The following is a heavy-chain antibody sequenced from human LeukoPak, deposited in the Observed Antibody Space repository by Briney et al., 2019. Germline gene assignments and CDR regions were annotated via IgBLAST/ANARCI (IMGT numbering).Heavy chain of an antibody. CDR2: IRYDGSNK. CDR1: GFTFSSYG. V-gene: IGHV3-30*02. D-gene: IGHD2-2*01. J-gene: IGHJ6*03. CDR3: GGSAAHYYYMDV. Sequence: GGSLRLSCAASGFTFSSYGMRWVRQAPGKGLEWVAFIRYDGSNKYYADSVKGRFTISRDNSKNTLYLQMNSLRAEDTAVYYCGGSAAHYYYMDVWGKGTTVTVSS.